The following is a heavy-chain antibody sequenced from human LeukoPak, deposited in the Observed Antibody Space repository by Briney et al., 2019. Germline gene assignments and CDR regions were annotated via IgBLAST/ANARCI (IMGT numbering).Heavy chain of an antibody. CDR1: GYTFTIYG. Sequence: GASVKVSCKTSGYTFTIYGITWVRQAPGQGLEWMGWISAYNGHTNYAQNLQGRVTMTTDTSTTTAYMELRSLRSDDTAVYYCAKARGWIQEFDYWGQGTLVTVSS. V-gene: IGHV1-18*01. D-gene: IGHD5-18*01. CDR3: AKARGWIQEFDY. CDR2: ISAYNGHT. J-gene: IGHJ4*02.